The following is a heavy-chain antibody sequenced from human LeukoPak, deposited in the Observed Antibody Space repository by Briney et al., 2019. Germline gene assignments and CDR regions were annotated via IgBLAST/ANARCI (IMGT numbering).Heavy chain of an antibody. Sequence: PGGSLRLSCAASGLTFDDYAMRWGRQAPGKGLEWVSGISWNSGSIGYAGSVKGRFTISRDNAKNSLYLQVSSLRAEDTALYYCAKGRGYCSGGSCYSISGFLPHWGQGTLVIVSS. J-gene: IGHJ1*01. CDR2: ISWNSGSI. CDR1: GLTFDDYA. V-gene: IGHV3-9*01. D-gene: IGHD2-15*01. CDR3: AKGRGYCSGGSCYSISGFLPH.